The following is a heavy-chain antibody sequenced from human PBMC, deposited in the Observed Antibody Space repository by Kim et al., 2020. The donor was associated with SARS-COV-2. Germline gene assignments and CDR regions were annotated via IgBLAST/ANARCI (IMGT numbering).Heavy chain of an antibody. CDR3: ISSRLADFDY. J-gene: IGHJ4*02. CDR2: ISYDGSNK. D-gene: IGHD3-16*01. CDR1: GFTFSSYG. V-gene: IGHV3-30*03. Sequence: GGSLRLSCAASGFTFSSYGMHWVRQAPGKGLEWVAVISYDGSNKYYADSVKGRFTISRDNSKNTLYLQMNSLRAEDTAVYYCISSRLADFDYWGQGTLVTVSS.